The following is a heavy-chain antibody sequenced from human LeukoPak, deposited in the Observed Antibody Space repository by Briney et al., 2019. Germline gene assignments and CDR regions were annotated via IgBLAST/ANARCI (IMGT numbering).Heavy chain of an antibody. CDR2: ISAYNGNT. J-gene: IGHJ4*02. V-gene: IGHV1-18*01. CDR3: ARVDSNYPYYFDY. Sequence: ASVKVSCKASGYTFTSYGISWVRQAPGQGLEWMGWISAYNGNTNYAQKFQGRVTITADESTSTAYMELSSLRSEDTAVYYCARVDSNYPYYFDYWGQGTLVTVSS. D-gene: IGHD4-11*01. CDR1: GYTFTSYG.